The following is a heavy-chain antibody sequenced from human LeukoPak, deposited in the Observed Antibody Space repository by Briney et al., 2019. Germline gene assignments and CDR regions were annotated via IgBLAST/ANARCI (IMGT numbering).Heavy chain of an antibody. V-gene: IGHV4-59*01. D-gene: IGHD5-24*01. CDR2: TFYSGDT. J-gene: IGHJ4*02. Sequence: SETLSLTCTVSGISISRYYWIWIRQPPGKGLEWIGYTFYSGDTNYNPSLKSRVTISVDTSKKQFSLKLSSVTAADTAVYYCARANGYHVYWGQGTLVTVSS. CDR3: ARANGYHVY. CDR1: GISISRYY.